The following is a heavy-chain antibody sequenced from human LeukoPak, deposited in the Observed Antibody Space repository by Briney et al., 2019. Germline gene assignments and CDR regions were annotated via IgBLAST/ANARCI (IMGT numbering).Heavy chain of an antibody. CDR2: IQHDGSNK. CDR3: ARDGRYGPHNWFDP. CDR1: GFTFTSHG. D-gene: IGHD1-26*01. J-gene: IGHJ5*02. V-gene: IGHV3-30*02. Sequence: PGGSLRLSCVVSGFTFTSHGMHWIRQAPGKGLEWVAFIQHDGSNKYYADSVKGRFTISRDNAKNSLYLQMNSLRAEDTALYYCARDGRYGPHNWFDPWGQGTLVTVSS.